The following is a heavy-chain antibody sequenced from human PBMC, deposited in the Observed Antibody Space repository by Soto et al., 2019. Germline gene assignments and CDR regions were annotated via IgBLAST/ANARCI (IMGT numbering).Heavy chain of an antibody. Sequence: GGSLRLSCAASGFTFSSYTMSWVRQAPGKWLELVSVVSGSGGSTYCVDSVKGRFTISRDNSKNTLYLQMNSLRAEDTSVYYCAKDFGYNYGYDAFDIWGQGTMVTVSS. D-gene: IGHD5-18*01. CDR1: GFTFSSYT. J-gene: IGHJ3*02. CDR3: AKDFGYNYGYDAFDI. CDR2: VSGSGGST. V-gene: IGHV3-23*01.